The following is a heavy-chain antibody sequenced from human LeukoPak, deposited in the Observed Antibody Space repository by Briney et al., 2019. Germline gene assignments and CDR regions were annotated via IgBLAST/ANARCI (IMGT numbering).Heavy chain of an antibody. Sequence: GGSLRLSCAASGFTFSIYGMHWVRQAPGKGLEWVAVTSNDGSSKYYADSVKGRFTISRDNSKNTLYLQMNSLRAEDTAVYYCAKAFGHCTSTSCYNYYYGMDVWGQGTTVTVSS. CDR2: TSNDGSSK. CDR3: AKAFGHCTSTSCYNYYYGMDV. V-gene: IGHV3-30*18. D-gene: IGHD2-2*02. CDR1: GFTFSIYG. J-gene: IGHJ6*02.